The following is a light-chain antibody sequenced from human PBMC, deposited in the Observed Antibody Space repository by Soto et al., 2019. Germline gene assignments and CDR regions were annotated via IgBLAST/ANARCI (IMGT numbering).Light chain of an antibody. Sequence: MVMTQSPATLSVSPGERATVSCTASQSLTFNFLGWYQKFSGQAPRLLIYAASTRATGIPDRFSGSGSGIDFTLTISRLEPEDSAVYYCQQYGVSPTFGGGTKVDIK. CDR2: AAS. J-gene: IGKJ4*01. V-gene: IGKV3-20*01. CDR1: QSLTFNF. CDR3: QQYGVSPT.